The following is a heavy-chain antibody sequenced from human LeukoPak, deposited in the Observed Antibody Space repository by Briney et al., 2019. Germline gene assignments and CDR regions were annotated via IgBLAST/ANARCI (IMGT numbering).Heavy chain of an antibody. CDR2: IYTSGST. D-gene: IGHD3-3*01. CDR3: ARGFGVVIIEGFVAFEI. Sequence: SETLSLTCTVSGGSISSGSYYWSWIRQPAGKGMEWIGRIYTSGSTNYNPSLKSRVTISVDTSKNQFSLKLSSVTAADTAVYYCARGFGVVIIEGFVAFEIWGQGTMVTVSS. V-gene: IGHV4-61*02. J-gene: IGHJ3*02. CDR1: GGSISSGSYY.